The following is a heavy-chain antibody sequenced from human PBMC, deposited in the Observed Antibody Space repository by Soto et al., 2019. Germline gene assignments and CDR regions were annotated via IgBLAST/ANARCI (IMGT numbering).Heavy chain of an antibody. V-gene: IGHV3-23*01. Sequence: EVQLLESGGGLVQPGGSLRLSCAASGFTFSSYAMSWVRQAPGKGLEWVSAISGSGGSTYYADSVKGRFTISRDNSKNTLYLQMNSLRAEDTAVYYCAKDYDLEVGATDDYFDYWGQGTLVTVSS. CDR2: ISGSGGST. D-gene: IGHD1-26*01. CDR3: AKDYDLEVGATDDYFDY. CDR1: GFTFSSYA. J-gene: IGHJ4*02.